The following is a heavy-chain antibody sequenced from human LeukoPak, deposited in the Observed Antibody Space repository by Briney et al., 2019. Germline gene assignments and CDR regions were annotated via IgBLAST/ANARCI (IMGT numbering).Heavy chain of an antibody. J-gene: IGHJ4*02. CDR2: ISSSGSTI. CDR3: ARALAVAGPTDY. D-gene: IGHD6-19*01. Sequence: GGSLRLSCAASGFTFSSYEMNWVRQAPGKGLEWVSYISSSGSTIYYADSVKGRFTISRDNAKNSLYLQMNSLRAEDMAVYYCARALAVAGPTDYWGQGTLVTVSS. V-gene: IGHV3-48*03. CDR1: GFTFSSYE.